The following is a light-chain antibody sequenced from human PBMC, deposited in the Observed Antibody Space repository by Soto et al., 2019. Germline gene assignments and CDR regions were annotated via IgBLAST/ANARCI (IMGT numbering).Light chain of an antibody. CDR1: QSVSNN. J-gene: IGKJ5*01. CDR3: QQRSNWPPIT. V-gene: IGKV3D-15*01. CDR2: GAS. Sequence: ETVMTQSPATLSVSPGERATLSCRASQSVSNNLAWYQQKPGQAPRLLIYGASTRATGIPARFSGSGSGTEFTLSISSLQSEDFAVYYCQQRSNWPPITFGQRTRLEIK.